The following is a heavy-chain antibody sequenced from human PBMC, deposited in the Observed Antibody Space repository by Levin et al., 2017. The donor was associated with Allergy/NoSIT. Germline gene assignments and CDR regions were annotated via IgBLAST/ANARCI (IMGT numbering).Heavy chain of an antibody. Sequence: ASVKVSCKASGYTFTSYDINWVRQATGQGLEWMGWMNPNSGNTGYAQKFQGRVTMTRNTSISTAYMELSSLRSEDTAVYYCARGSPKDYDFWSGYPYYYYYGMDVWGQGTTVTVSS. D-gene: IGHD3-3*01. V-gene: IGHV1-8*01. CDR2: MNPNSGNT. CDR1: GYTFTSYD. CDR3: ARGSPKDYDFWSGYPYYYYYGMDV. J-gene: IGHJ6*02.